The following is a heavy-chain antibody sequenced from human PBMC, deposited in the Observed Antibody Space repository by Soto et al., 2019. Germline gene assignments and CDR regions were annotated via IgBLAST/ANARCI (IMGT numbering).Heavy chain of an antibody. J-gene: IGHJ6*02. Sequence: GGSLRLSCAASGFTFSSYAMHWVRQAPGKGLEWVAVISYDGSNKYYADSVKGRFTISRDNSKNTLYLQMNSLRAEDTAVYYCARDYSSSLPQVSYGMDVWGQGTTVTVSS. CDR1: GFTFSSYA. V-gene: IGHV3-30-3*01. D-gene: IGHD6-6*01. CDR2: ISYDGSNK. CDR3: ARDYSSSLPQVSYGMDV.